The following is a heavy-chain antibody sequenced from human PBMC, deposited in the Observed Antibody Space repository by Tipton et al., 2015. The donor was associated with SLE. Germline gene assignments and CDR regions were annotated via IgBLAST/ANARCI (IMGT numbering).Heavy chain of an antibody. CDR2: IQTDGNDK. Sequence: SLRLSCEVSGVNLHGNAIDWVRQAPGKGLEWVAFIQTDGNDKSYADSVKGRFTISRDTSKNTVFSDMNSLRSEDTAVYYCARGIHYGFDVWGQGTRVTVSS. CDR1: GVNLHGNA. J-gene: IGHJ3*01. CDR3: ARGIHYGFDV. V-gene: IGHV3-30*02.